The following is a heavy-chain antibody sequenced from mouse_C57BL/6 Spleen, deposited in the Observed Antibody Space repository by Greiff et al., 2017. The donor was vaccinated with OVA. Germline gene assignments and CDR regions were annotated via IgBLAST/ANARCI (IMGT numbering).Heavy chain of an antibody. CDR2: ISSGGSYT. J-gene: IGHJ2*01. CDR1: GFTFSSYG. D-gene: IGHD2-10*02. CDR3: ARQGDSIYFDY. Sequence: DVQLQESGGDLVKPGGSLKLSCAASGFTFSSYGMSWVRQTPDKRLEWVATISSGGSYTYYPDSVKGRFTISRDNAKNTLYLQMSSLKSEDTAMYYCARQGDSIYFDYWGQGTTLTVSS. V-gene: IGHV5-6*01.